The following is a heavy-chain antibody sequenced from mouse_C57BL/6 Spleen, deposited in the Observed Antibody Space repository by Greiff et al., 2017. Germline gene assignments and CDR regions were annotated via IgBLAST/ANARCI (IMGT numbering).Heavy chain of an antibody. CDR1: GYTFTGYW. Sequence: QVQLQQSGAELMKPGASVKLSCKATGYTFTGYWIEWVKQRPGHGLEWIGEILPGSGSTNYNEKFKGKATLTVDTSSSTAYMQLSSLTSEDSAVYYCARLPPDYYGSSPYYFDYWGQGTTLTVSS. D-gene: IGHD1-1*01. CDR2: ILPGSGST. V-gene: IGHV1-9*01. J-gene: IGHJ2*01. CDR3: ARLPPDYYGSSPYYFDY.